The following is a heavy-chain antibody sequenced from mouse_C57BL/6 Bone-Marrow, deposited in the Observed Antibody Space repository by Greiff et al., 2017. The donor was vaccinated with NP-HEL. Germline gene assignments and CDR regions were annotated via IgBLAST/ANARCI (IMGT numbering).Heavy chain of an antibody. V-gene: IGHV14-2*01. CDR2: IDPEDGET. CDR1: GFNIKDYY. CDR3: ALIYYGNYVHPWFAY. Sequence: VQLQQSGAELVKPGASVKLSCTASGFNIKDYYMHWVKQRTEQGLEWIGRIDPEDGETKYAPKFQGKATITAATSSNTAYLQLSSLTSEDTAVYYCALIYYGNYVHPWFAYWGQGTLVTVSA. J-gene: IGHJ3*01. D-gene: IGHD2-1*01.